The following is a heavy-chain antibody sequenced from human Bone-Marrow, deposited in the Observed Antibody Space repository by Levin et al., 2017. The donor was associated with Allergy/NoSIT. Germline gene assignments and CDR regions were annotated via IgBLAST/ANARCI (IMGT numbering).Heavy chain of an antibody. V-gene: IGHV4-4*07. D-gene: IGHD5/OR15-5a*01. CDR3: ARGFSGGSSVRSPNWFDP. J-gene: IGHJ5*02. CDR1: GAAISSDS. Sequence: PSETLSLTCTVSGAAISSDSWSWIRLSAGKGLEWIGRIYPSRSNTYNPSLRGRVTMSIDASKNQFSLNLTSVTAADTALYFCARGFSGGSSVRSPNWFDPWGQGTLVTVSS. CDR2: IYPSRSN.